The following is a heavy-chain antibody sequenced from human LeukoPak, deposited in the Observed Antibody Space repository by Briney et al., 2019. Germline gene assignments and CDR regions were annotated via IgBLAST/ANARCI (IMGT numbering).Heavy chain of an antibody. J-gene: IGHJ4*02. CDR2: INPNSGGT. Sequence: ASVKVSCKASGYTFTGYYMHWVRRVPGQGLEWMACINPNSGGTHYAQKFQGRVTMTTDTSISTAYMELSSLRSDDTAVYYCARDDKSALKNSFDCWGQGTLVTVSS. CDR3: ARDDKSALKNSFDC. CDR1: GYTFTGYY. D-gene: IGHD2/OR15-2a*01. V-gene: IGHV1-2*02.